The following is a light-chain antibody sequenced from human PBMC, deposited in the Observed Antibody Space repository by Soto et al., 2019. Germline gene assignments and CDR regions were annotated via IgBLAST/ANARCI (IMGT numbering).Light chain of an antibody. CDR1: SSDVGGYNY. CDR2: EVT. Sequence: QSALTQPASVSGSPGQSITISCTGTSSDVGGYNYVSWYQQHPGKAAKLLIYEVTNRPSGVSHRFSGSKSGNAASLTISGLQADDEAAYYCCSYTNTGTLYVFGTGTKLTVL. CDR3: CSYTNTGTLYV. V-gene: IGLV2-14*01. J-gene: IGLJ1*01.